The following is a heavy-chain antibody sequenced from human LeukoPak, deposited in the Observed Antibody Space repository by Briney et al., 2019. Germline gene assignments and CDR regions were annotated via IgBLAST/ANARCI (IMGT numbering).Heavy chain of an antibody. CDR3: AREDYYDSSGYGWYWFDP. V-gene: IGHV1-69*13. D-gene: IGHD3-22*01. J-gene: IGHJ5*02. CDR1: GGTFSSYA. CDR2: IIPIFGTA. Sequence: SVKVSCKASGGTFSSYAISWVRQAPGQGLEWMGGIIPIFGTANYAQKFQGRVTITADESTSTAYMELSSLRSEYTAVYYCAREDYYDSSGYGWYWFDPWGQGTLVTVSS.